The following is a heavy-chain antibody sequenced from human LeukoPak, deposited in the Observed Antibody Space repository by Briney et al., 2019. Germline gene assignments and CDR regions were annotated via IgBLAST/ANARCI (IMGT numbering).Heavy chain of an antibody. CDR1: GFTFGTYA. D-gene: IGHD2-2*01. CDR3: AKDRRGCTSTSCYYRFDY. J-gene: IGHJ4*02. V-gene: IGHV3-23*01. CDR2: ISGSGGNT. Sequence: GSLRLSCAASGFTFGTYAMSWVRQAPGKGLEWVSAISGSGGNTYYADSVKGRFTISRDNSKNTLYLHVNSLRAEDTAVYYCAKDRRGCTSTSCYYRFDYWGQGTLVTVSS.